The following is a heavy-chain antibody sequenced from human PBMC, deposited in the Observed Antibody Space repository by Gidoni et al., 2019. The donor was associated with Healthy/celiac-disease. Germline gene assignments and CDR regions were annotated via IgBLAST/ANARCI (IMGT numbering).Heavy chain of an antibody. J-gene: IGHJ4*02. D-gene: IGHD3-10*01. CDR2: ISSSSSTI. Sequence: EVQLVESGGGWVQPGGSLRLSCAASAFPFSSYSMNWVRQAPGKGLECVSYISSSSSTIYYADSVKGRFTISRDNAKNSLYLQMNSLRAEDTAVYYCARENGFGELFNYWGQGTLVTVSS. CDR1: AFPFSSYS. CDR3: ARENGFGELFNY. V-gene: IGHV3-48*04.